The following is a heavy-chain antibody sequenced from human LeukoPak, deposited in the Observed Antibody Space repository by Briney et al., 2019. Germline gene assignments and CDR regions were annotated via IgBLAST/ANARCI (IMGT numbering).Heavy chain of an antibody. CDR1: GYTFTSYD. Sequence: ASVTVSCKASGYTFTSYDINWVRQATGQGLEWMGWMNPNSGNTGYAQKFQGRVTMTRNTSISTAYMERSSLRSEDTAVYYCARGTDSSGYYYYYYGMDVWGQGTTVTVSS. J-gene: IGHJ6*02. CDR2: MNPNSGNT. CDR3: ARGTDSSGYYYYYYGMDV. V-gene: IGHV1-8*01. D-gene: IGHD3-22*01.